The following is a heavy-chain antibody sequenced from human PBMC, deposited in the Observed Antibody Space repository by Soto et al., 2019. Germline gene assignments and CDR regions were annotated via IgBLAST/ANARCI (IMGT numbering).Heavy chain of an antibody. CDR1: GFTFTSFG. Sequence: QVQLVQSGAEVKKPGASVKVSCKASGFTFTSFGVSWLRQSPGQGPEWMGWISGYNEKTKYAQKVHGRVTMTTDTSTNTAYMELISLRSDDTAVYYCARDNMIDDFGLGSLAYWGQGTAVTVSS. CDR2: ISGYNEKT. CDR3: ARDNMIDDFGLGSLAY. V-gene: IGHV1-18*04. J-gene: IGHJ4*02. D-gene: IGHD3-10*01.